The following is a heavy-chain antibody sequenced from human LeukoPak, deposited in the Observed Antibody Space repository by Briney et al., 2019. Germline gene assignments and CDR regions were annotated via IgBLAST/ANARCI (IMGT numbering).Heavy chain of an antibody. CDR3: ARCAGPTYYYAY. CDR2: ISSSSTTI. Sequence: GGSLRLSCAASGFTFSSCSMYWVRQAPGKGLEWISYISSSSTTIYYADSVKGRFTISRDNAKNSLYVQMNSLTDEDSAVYYCARCAGPTYYYAYWRQATLVTVSS. D-gene: IGHD3-16*01. J-gene: IGHJ4*02. V-gene: IGHV3-48*02. CDR1: GFTFSSCS.